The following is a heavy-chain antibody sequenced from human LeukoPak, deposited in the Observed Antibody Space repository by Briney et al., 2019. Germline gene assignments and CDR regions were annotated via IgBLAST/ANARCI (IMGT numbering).Heavy chain of an antibody. CDR2: IYHSGTT. J-gene: IGHJ3*02. Sequence: PSGTLSLTCTVSAYSISDGWVWGMIRQPPGKGLEWIGSIYHSGTTYYNPSLKSRVTMSVDTSNNQFSLKLTSVTAADTAVYYCARETTVVTPGRSDVFDIWGQGTMVTVSS. CDR3: ARETTVVTPGRSDVFDI. D-gene: IGHD4-23*01. V-gene: IGHV4-38-2*02. CDR1: AYSISDGWV.